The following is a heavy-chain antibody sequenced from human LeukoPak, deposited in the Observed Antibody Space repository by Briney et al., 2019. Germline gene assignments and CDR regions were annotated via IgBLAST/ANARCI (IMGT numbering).Heavy chain of an antibody. CDR3: ARDRPPASGIGSGSYTDY. CDR1: GYTFTGYY. CDR2: INPNSGGT. J-gene: IGHJ4*02. D-gene: IGHD3-10*01. Sequence: ASVKVSCKASGYTFTGYYMHWVRQAPGQGLEWMGRINPNSGGTNYAQKFQGRVTTTRDTSISTAYMELSRLRSDDTAVYYCARDRPPASGIGSGSYTDYWGQGTLVTVSS. V-gene: IGHV1-2*06.